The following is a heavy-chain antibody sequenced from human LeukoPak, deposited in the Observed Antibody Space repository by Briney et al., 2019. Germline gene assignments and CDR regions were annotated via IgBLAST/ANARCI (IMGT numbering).Heavy chain of an antibody. CDR3: AREGLDCSSTSCYSADY. V-gene: IGHV4-34*01. J-gene: IGHJ4*02. Sequence: SETLSLTCAVYGGSFSGYYWSWLRQPPGKGLEWIGEINHSGSTNYNPSLKSRVTISVDTSKNQFSLKLSSVTAADTAVYYCAREGLDCSSTSCYSADYWGQGTLVTVSS. D-gene: IGHD2-2*01. CDR2: INHSGST. CDR1: GGSFSGYY.